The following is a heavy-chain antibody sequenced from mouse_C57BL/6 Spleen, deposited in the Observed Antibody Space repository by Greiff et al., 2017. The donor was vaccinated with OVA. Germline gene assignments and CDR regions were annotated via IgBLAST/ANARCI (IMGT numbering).Heavy chain of an antibody. J-gene: IGHJ2*01. CDR3: TRDRGYGSSYDY. D-gene: IGHD1-1*01. CDR2: ISSGGDYI. CDR1: GFTFSSYA. V-gene: IGHV5-9-1*02. Sequence: DVHLVESGEGLVKPGGSLKLSCAASGFTFSSYAMSWVRQTPEKRLEWVAYISSGGDYIYYADTVKGRFTISRDNARNTLYLQMSSLKSEDTAMYYCTRDRGYGSSYDYWGQGTTPTVSS.